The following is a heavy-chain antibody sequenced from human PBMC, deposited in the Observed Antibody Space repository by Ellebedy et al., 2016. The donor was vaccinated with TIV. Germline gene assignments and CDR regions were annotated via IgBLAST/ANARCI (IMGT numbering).Heavy chain of an antibody. V-gene: IGHV5-10-1*01. CDR1: GYSFTSYW. Sequence: ASVKVSCKGSGYSFTSYWISWVRQMPGKGLEWMGRIDPSDSYTNYSPSFQGHVTISADKSISTAYLQWSSLKASDTAMYYCARPLRGDHYDSSGYYNVWGQGTLVTVSS. D-gene: IGHD3-22*01. CDR3: ARPLRGDHYDSSGYYNV. CDR2: IDPSDSYT. J-gene: IGHJ4*02.